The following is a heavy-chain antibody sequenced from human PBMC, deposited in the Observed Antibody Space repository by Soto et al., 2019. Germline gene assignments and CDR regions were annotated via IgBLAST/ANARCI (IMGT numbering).Heavy chain of an antibody. J-gene: IGHJ5*02. V-gene: IGHV4-59*01. CDR3: AKVTDFWTGYYSTNWFDP. CDR2: IYYSGST. Sequence: SETLSLTCTISGASISSYYWSWIRQPPGKGLEWIGYIYYSGSTNYNPSLKSRVTISVDTSQNQFSLTLSSVTAADTAVYYCAKVTDFWTGYYSTNWFDPWGQGTLVXVSS. D-gene: IGHD3-3*01. CDR1: GASISSYY.